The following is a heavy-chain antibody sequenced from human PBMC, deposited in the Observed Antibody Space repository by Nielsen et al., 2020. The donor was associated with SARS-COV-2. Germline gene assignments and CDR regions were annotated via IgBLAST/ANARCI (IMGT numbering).Heavy chain of an antibody. CDR1: GFTFSSYA. Sequence: GESLKISCAASGFTFSSYAMSWVRQAPGKRLEWVSAISGSGGSKYYADSVKGRFTISRDNSKNTLYLQRNSLRAEDTAVYYCAKDGTRGDYSYFAYWGQGTLVTVSS. J-gene: IGHJ4*02. CDR3: AKDGTRGDYSYFAY. V-gene: IGHV3-23*01. CDR2: ISGSGGSK. D-gene: IGHD2-15*01.